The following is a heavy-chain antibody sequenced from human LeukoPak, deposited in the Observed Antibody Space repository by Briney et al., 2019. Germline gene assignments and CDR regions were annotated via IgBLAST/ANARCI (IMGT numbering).Heavy chain of an antibody. V-gene: IGHV1-18*04. D-gene: IGHD3-9*01. J-gene: IGHJ4*02. CDR3: ARGLVRYFDWLGVPDY. CDR1: GYTFTGYY. Sequence: GASVKVSCKASGYTFTGYYMHWVRQAPGQGLEWMGWISAYNGNTNYAQKLQGRVTMTTDTSTSTAYMELRSLRSDDTAVYYCARGLVRYFDWLGVPDYWGQGTLVTVSS. CDR2: ISAYNGNT.